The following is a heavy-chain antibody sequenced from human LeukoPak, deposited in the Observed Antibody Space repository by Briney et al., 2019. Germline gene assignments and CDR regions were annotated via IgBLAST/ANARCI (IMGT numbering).Heavy chain of an antibody. CDR3: ARGDIVVVVAANYYYYYMDV. V-gene: IGHV4-34*01. J-gene: IGHJ6*03. CDR2: INHSGST. Sequence: SETLSLTCAVYGGSFSDYYWSWIRQPPGKGLEWIGEINHSGSTNYNPSLKSRVTISVDTSENQFSLKLSSVTAADTAVYYCARGDIVVVVAANYYYYYMDVWGKGTTVTVSS. CDR1: GGSFSDYY. D-gene: IGHD2-15*01.